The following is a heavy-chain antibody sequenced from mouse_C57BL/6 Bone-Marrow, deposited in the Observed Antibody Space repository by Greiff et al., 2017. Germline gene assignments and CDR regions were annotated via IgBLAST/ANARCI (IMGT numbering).Heavy chain of an antibody. CDR2: IYPRSGNT. CDR1: GYTFTSYG. D-gene: IGHD2-5*01. V-gene: IGHV1-81*01. J-gene: IGHJ3*01. CDR3: ARWGYYSNAWFAY. Sequence: VQVVESGAELARPGASVKLSCKASGYTFTSYGISWVKQRTGQGLEWIGEIYPRSGNTYYNEKFKGKATLTADKSSSTAYMELRSLTSEDSAVYFCARWGYYSNAWFAYWGQGTLVTVSA.